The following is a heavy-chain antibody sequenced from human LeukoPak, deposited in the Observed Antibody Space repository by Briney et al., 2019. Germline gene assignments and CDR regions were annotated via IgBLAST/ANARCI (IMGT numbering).Heavy chain of an antibody. CDR1: GYNFTSYW. CDR3: AKQTRRIAAADN. CDR2: IDPSDSYT. V-gene: IGHV5-10-1*01. J-gene: IGHJ4*02. D-gene: IGHD6-13*01. Sequence: GESLQISCKGSGYNFTSYWISWVRQLPGKGLEWMGRIDPSDSYTNYSPSFQGHVTISADKSISTAYLQWSSLKASDTAMYYCAKQTRRIAAADNWGQGTLVTVSS.